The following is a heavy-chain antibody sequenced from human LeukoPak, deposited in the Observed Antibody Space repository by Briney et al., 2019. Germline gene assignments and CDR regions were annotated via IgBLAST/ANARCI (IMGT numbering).Heavy chain of an antibody. V-gene: IGHV1-8*02. CDR1: GYTFTNYD. D-gene: IGHD3-16*02. CDR2: MNPNSGNT. J-gene: IGHJ4*02. CDR3: ARGETVYGGAIVY. Sequence: GASVKVSCKASGYTFTNYDINWVRLATGQGLEWMGWMNPNSGNTGYAQKFQGRVTITRNTSIDTAYMELSSLRSEDTAVYYCARGETVYGGAIVYWGQGTLVTVSS.